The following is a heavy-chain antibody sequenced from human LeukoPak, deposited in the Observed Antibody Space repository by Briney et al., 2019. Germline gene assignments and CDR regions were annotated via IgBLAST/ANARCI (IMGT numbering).Heavy chain of an antibody. V-gene: IGHV1-18*01. CDR1: GYTFTSYG. J-gene: IGHJ4*02. CDR3: AKLYRTIVRFESTLDS. Sequence: ASVTVSCKASGYTFTSYGISWVRQAPGQGLEWMGWISAYNGNTNYAQKLQGRVTMTTDTSTNAAYLELRSLKNEDTAVYYCAKLYRTIVRFESTLDSWGQGTPVTVSS. D-gene: IGHD2-15*01. CDR2: ISAYNGNT.